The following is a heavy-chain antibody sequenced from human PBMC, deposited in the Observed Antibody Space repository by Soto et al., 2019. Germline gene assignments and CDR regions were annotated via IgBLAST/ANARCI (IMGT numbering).Heavy chain of an antibody. Sequence: QVQLVESGGGVVQPGRSLRLSCAASGFTFSSYGMHWVRQAPGKGLEWVAVIWYDGSNKYYADSVKGRFTISRGNSKNTLYLQMNSLRAEDTAVYYCARDSGYSGYTVKIDYWGQGTLVTVSS. J-gene: IGHJ4*02. CDR1: GFTFSSYG. D-gene: IGHD5-12*01. CDR3: ARDSGYSGYTVKIDY. CDR2: IWYDGSNK. V-gene: IGHV3-33*01.